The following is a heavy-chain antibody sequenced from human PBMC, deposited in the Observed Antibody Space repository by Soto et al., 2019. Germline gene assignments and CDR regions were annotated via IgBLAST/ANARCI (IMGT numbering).Heavy chain of an antibody. CDR1: GGTFSSYA. Sequence: SVKVSCKASGGTFSSYAISWVRQAPGQGLEWMGGIIPIFGTANYAQKFQGRVTITADKSTSTAYMELSSLRSEDTAVYYCASTGYSGYGSMDVWGQGTTVTASS. V-gene: IGHV1-69*06. CDR2: IIPIFGTA. J-gene: IGHJ6*02. D-gene: IGHD5-12*01. CDR3: ASTGYSGYGSMDV.